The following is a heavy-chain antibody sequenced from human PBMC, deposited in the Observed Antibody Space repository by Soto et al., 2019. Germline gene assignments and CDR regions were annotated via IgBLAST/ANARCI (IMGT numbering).Heavy chain of an antibody. J-gene: IGHJ4*02. CDR1: GFTFSSYG. V-gene: IGHV3-30*18. Sequence: QVQLVESGGGVVQPGRSLRLSCAASGFTFSSYGMHWVRQAPGKGLEWVAVISYDGSNKNYADSVKGRFTISRDNSKNTLYLQMNSLRAEDTAVYYCAKDRESTVADYWGQGTLVTVSS. CDR2: ISYDGSNK. CDR3: AKDRESTVADY. D-gene: IGHD4-17*01.